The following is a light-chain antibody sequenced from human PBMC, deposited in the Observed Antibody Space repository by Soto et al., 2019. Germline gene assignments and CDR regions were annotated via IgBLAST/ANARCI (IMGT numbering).Light chain of an antibody. V-gene: IGLV1-40*01. CDR3: QSYDNSLSGSGV. CDR1: SSNIGAGYD. Sequence: QAVVTQPPSVSGAPGQRVTISCTGSSSNIGAGYDVHWYQQLPGTAPKLLIYANSNRPSGVPDRFSGSKSGTSASLAITGLQAEDEADYYCQSYDNSLSGSGVFGTGTKLTVL. CDR2: ANS. J-gene: IGLJ1*01.